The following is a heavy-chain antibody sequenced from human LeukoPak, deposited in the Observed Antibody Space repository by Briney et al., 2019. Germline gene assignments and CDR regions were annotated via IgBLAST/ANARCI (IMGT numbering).Heavy chain of an antibody. Sequence: ASVKVSCKASGYTFTSYDINWVRQAPGQGLEWMGWISAYNGNTNYAQKLQGRVTMTTDTSTSTAYMELRSLRSDDTAVYYCARGVAAAGPKFYMDVWGKGTTVTVSS. CDR2: ISAYNGNT. V-gene: IGHV1-18*01. CDR3: ARGVAAAGPKFYMDV. D-gene: IGHD6-13*01. J-gene: IGHJ6*03. CDR1: GYTFTSYD.